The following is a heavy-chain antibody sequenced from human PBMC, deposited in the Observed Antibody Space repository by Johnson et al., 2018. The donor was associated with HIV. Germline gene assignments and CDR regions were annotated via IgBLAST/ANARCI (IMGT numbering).Heavy chain of an antibody. CDR3: ARDQIAAAGAFDI. Sequence: VQLVESGGGLVQPGGSLRLSCAASGFTVSSNYMSWVRQAPGKGLEWVSVIYSGGSTYYADSVTGRFTISRDNSKNTLYLQMNSLRAEDTAVYYCARDQIAAAGAFDIWGQGTMVTVSS. CDR2: IYSGGST. J-gene: IGHJ3*02. V-gene: IGHV3-66*02. D-gene: IGHD6-13*01. CDR1: GFTVSSNY.